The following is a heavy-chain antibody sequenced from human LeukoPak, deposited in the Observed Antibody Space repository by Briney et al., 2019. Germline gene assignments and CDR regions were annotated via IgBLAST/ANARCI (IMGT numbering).Heavy chain of an antibody. Sequence: GGSLRLSCAASGFTFSSYGMHWVRQAPGKGLEWVAFIRYDGSNKYYADSVKGRFTISRDNSKNTLYLQMNSLRAEDTAVYYCAKDGSSGYSETAYFDYWGQGTLVTVSS. CDR2: IRYDGSNK. D-gene: IGHD3-22*01. CDR1: GFTFSSYG. J-gene: IGHJ4*02. V-gene: IGHV3-30*02. CDR3: AKDGSSGYSETAYFDY.